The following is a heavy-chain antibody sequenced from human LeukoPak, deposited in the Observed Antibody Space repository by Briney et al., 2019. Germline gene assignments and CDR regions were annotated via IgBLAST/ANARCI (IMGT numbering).Heavy chain of an antibody. CDR2: IYYNGNT. J-gene: IGHJ4*02. D-gene: IGHD5-24*01. Sequence: SETLSLTCSVSGGSIINSNFYWAWIRQPPGKGLEWIGNIYYNGNTYYNPSLKSRATTSVDTSKNQFSLKLSSVTAADTAVYYCASFLLYGYNPDWGQGTLVTVSS. CDR1: GGSIINSNFY. CDR3: ASFLLYGYNPD. V-gene: IGHV4-39*01.